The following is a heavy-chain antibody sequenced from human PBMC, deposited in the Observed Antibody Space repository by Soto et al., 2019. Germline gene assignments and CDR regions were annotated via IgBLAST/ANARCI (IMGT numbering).Heavy chain of an antibody. Sequence: QVHLVQSGAEVKKPGASVKVSCTASGSDFNIYDIHWVRQSTGQGLEWLGWMTPKRETPGYAPKFQGRFTMTRDTSRSAVYMELSSLGSEDTAVYFCAGGGDGFWSGVEYYYDRDVWGQGTTVTASS. CDR3: AGGGDGFWSGVEYYYDRDV. CDR1: GSDFNIYD. V-gene: IGHV1-8*01. CDR2: MTPKRETP. J-gene: IGHJ6*02. D-gene: IGHD3-3*01.